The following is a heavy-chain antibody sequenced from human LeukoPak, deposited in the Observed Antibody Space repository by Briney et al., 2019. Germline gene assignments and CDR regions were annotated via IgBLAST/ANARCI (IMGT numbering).Heavy chain of an antibody. CDR3: ARLTYNSRGAFDI. CDR2: ISSSSSYI. D-gene: IGHD1-14*01. Sequence: PSETLSLTCTVSGGSISSSSYYWGWIRQPPGKGLEWVSSISSSSSYIYYADSVKGRFTISRDNAKNSLYLQMNSLRAEDTAVYYCARLTYNSRGAFDIWGQGTMVTVSS. J-gene: IGHJ3*02. V-gene: IGHV3-21*01. CDR1: GGSISSSS.